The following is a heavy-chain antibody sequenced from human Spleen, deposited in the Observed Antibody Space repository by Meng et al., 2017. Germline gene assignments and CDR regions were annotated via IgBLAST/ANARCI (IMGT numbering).Heavy chain of an antibody. Sequence: GESLKISCAASGFTFSSYWTSWVRQAPGKGLEWVANIKQDGSEKYYVDSVKGRFTISRDNAKNSLYLQMNSLRAEDTAVYYCAGSMIAAFDIWGQGTMVTVSS. CDR3: AGSMIAAFDI. CDR1: GFTFSSYW. CDR2: IKQDGSEK. D-gene: IGHD3-22*01. J-gene: IGHJ3*02. V-gene: IGHV3-7*01.